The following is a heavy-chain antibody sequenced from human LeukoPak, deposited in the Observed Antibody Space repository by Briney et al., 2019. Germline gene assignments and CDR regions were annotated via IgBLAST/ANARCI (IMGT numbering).Heavy chain of an antibody. J-gene: IGHJ5*02. CDR1: GFSFTNYW. CDR3: ARDSGSGGP. CDR2: IKPDGSEK. D-gene: IGHD6-19*01. Sequence: GGSLRLSCAASGFSFTNYWMSWVRQAPGKGLEWVAHIKPDGSEKNYVDSVKGRFALFRDDAKNSVYLQMNSLRVEDTAVYYCARDSGSGGPWGQGTPVTVSS. V-gene: IGHV3-7*01.